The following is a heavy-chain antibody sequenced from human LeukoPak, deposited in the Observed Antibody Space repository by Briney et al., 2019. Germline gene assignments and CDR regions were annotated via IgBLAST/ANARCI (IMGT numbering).Heavy chain of an antibody. Sequence: SETLSLTCTVSGGSTSSYYWSWIRQPPGKGLEWIGYIYYSGSTNYNPSLKSRVTISVDTSKNQFSLKLSSVTAADTAVYYCARENGPYSSSWHIFDYWGQGTLVTVSS. J-gene: IGHJ4*02. CDR1: GGSTSSYY. V-gene: IGHV4-59*01. CDR3: ARENGPYSSSWHIFDY. CDR2: IYYSGST. D-gene: IGHD6-13*01.